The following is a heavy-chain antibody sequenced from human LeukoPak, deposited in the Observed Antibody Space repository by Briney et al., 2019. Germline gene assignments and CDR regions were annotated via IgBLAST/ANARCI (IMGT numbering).Heavy chain of an antibody. J-gene: IGHJ6*02. Sequence: SETLSLTCTVSGGSISSYYWSWIRQPPGKGLEWIGYIYYSGSTNYNPSLKSRVTISVDTSKNQFSLKPSSVTAADTAVYYCASLVSDFWSGYYFSGMDVWGQGTTVTVSS. CDR2: IYYSGST. V-gene: IGHV4-59*01. D-gene: IGHD3-3*01. CDR1: GGSISSYY. CDR3: ASLVSDFWSGYYFSGMDV.